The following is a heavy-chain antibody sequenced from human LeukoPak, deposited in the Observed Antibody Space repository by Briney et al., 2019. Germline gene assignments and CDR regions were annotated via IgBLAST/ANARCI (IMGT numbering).Heavy chain of an antibody. D-gene: IGHD3-16*01. CDR1: GFTFSSYS. Sequence: GGSLRLSCAASGFTFSSYSMNWVRQAPGKGLEWVSSISSSSSYIYYADSVKGRFTISRDNAKNSLYLQMNSLRAEDTAVYYCARVGASPNYYFDYWGQGTLVTVSS. CDR3: ARVGASPNYYFDY. V-gene: IGHV3-21*01. CDR2: ISSSSSYI. J-gene: IGHJ4*02.